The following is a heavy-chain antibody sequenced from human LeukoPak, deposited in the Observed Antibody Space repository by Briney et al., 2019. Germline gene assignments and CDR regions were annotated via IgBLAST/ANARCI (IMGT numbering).Heavy chain of an antibody. V-gene: IGHV4-61*02. J-gene: IGHJ3*02. CDR1: GGSISSGSYY. CDR3: ARAGLRYFDWLDAFDI. Sequence: SQTLSLTCTVSGGSISSGSYYWSWIRQPAGKGLEWIGRIYTSGSTNYNPSLKSRVTISVDTSKNQFSLKLSSVTAADTAVYYCARAGLRYFDWLDAFDIWGQGTMVTVSS. D-gene: IGHD3-9*01. CDR2: IYTSGST.